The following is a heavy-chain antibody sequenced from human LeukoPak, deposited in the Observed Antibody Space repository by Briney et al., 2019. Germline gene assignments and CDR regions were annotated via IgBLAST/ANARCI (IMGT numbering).Heavy chain of an antibody. J-gene: IGHJ4*02. CDR1: GGTFSSYA. CDR2: IIPIFGTA. V-gene: IGHV1-69*01. Sequence: ASVKVSCKASGGTFSSYAISWVRQAPGQGLEWMGGIIPIFGTANYAQKFRGRVTITADESTSTAYMELSSLRSEDTAVYYCARDIGYCSGGSCYTWGQGTLVTVSS. D-gene: IGHD2-15*01. CDR3: ARDIGYCSGGSCYT.